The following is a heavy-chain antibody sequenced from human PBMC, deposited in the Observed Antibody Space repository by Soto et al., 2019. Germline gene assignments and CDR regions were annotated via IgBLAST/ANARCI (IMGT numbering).Heavy chain of an antibody. CDR2: IYHSGST. CDR1: GGSISSSNW. J-gene: IGHJ5*02. D-gene: IGHD2-2*01. Sequence: SETLSLTCAVSGGSISSSNWWSWVRQPPGKGLEWIGEIYHSGSTNYNPSLKSRVTISVDKSKNQFSLKLSSVTAADTAVYYCARCMCSSTSCYVNWFDPWGQGTLVTVSS. V-gene: IGHV4-4*02. CDR3: ARCMCSSTSCYVNWFDP.